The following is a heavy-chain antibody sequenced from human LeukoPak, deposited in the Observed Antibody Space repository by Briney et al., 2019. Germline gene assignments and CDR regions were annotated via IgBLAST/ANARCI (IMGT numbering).Heavy chain of an antibody. Sequence: SETLSLTCTVSGGSISTYYWSWIRQSPGKGLEWIADISASGGTNYNPSLESRVTVSIDSSKNQFSLKLSSVTAADTAVFHCARSPHNSAWYEKWFDPWGQGTLVTVSS. J-gene: IGHJ5*02. CDR1: GGSISTYY. D-gene: IGHD6-19*01. V-gene: IGHV4-4*08. CDR2: ISASGGT. CDR3: ARSPHNSAWYEKWFDP.